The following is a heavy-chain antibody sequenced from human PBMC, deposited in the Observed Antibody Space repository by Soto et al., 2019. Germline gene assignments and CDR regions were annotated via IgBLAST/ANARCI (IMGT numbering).Heavy chain of an antibody. Sequence: SETLSLTCTVSGGSISSSSYYWGWIRQPPGKGLEWIGSTYYSGSTYYNPSLKSRVTISVDTSKNQFSLKLSSVTAADTAVYYCASQSGYSYGPYNWFDPWGQGTLVTVS. CDR3: ASQSGYSYGPYNWFDP. CDR1: GGSISSSSYY. V-gene: IGHV4-39*01. J-gene: IGHJ5*02. CDR2: TYYSGST. D-gene: IGHD5-18*01.